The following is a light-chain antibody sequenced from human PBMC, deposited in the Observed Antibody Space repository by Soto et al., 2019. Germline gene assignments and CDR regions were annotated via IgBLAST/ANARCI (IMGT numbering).Light chain of an antibody. CDR1: RSNIGSNT. J-gene: IGLJ3*02. CDR3: ASWDDTLNGLNWV. V-gene: IGLV1-44*01. Sequence: QSVLTQPPSASGTPGQRVTISCSGSRSNIGSNTVSWYQQLPGTAPRLLIYSNHQRPSGVPDRFSGSKSDTSASLAISGLQSEDEADYYCASWDDTLNGLNWVFGGGTKLTVL. CDR2: SNH.